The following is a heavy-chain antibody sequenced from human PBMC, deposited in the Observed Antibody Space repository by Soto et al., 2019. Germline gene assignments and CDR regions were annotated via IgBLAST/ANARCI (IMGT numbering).Heavy chain of an antibody. Sequence: EAQLLESGGGLVQPGGSLRLSCAASGFTFSTYAMNWVRQAPGKGLQWVSYIRGSGGNIQYADSVRGRFTISRDNSKSTLYLQMNSLRVEDTAVYYCARGADGSLDPWGQGTLVTVSS. V-gene: IGHV3-23*01. CDR1: GFTFSTYA. CDR2: IRGSGGNI. J-gene: IGHJ5*02. CDR3: ARGADGSLDP. D-gene: IGHD3-16*01.